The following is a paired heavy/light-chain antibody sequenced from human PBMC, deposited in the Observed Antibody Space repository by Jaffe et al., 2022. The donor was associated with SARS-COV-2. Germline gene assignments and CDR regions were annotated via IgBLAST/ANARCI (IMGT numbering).Light chain of an antibody. CDR1: STDITHYKY. CDR3: NSYSTHDIK. Sequence: QSGLTQPASVSGSPGQSITISCTGTSTDITHYKYVSWYQQHPGKVPKLIIYEVSYRPSGVPDRFSGSKSGDTASLTISGLQAEDEADYYCNSYSTHDIKFGGGTKVTVL. CDR2: EVS. V-gene: IGLV2-14*01. J-gene: IGLJ3*02.
Heavy chain of an antibody. CDR2: IDESGEIK. CDR1: EFAFSSYG. CDR3: AKESIPRGVITQFDY. J-gene: IGHJ4*02. D-gene: IGHD3-3*01. Sequence: EVQLLDSGGGLVQPGGSLRLSCAASEFAFSSYGMNWVRQAPGKGLEWVSGIDESGEIKFYAESVRGRFTISRDNSKNTLYLQMHSLRPEDTAIYYCAKESIPRGVITQFDYWGQGTLVSVSS. V-gene: IGHV3-23*01.